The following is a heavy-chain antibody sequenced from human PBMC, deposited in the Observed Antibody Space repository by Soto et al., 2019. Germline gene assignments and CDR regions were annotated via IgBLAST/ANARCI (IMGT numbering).Heavy chain of an antibody. J-gene: IGHJ2*01. V-gene: IGHV4-4*02. CDR1: GGSISSSNW. CDR2: IYHSGIT. D-gene: IGHD5-12*01. Sequence: QVQLQESGPGLVKPSGTLSLTCAVSGGSISSSNWWSWVRQPPGKGLEWIGEIYHSGITNYNPSRKSRVTITVDKSKNPFSLKLSSVTAADTAVYYCARDREGWLRSRYFDLWGRGPLVTVSS. CDR3: ARDREGWLRSRYFDL.